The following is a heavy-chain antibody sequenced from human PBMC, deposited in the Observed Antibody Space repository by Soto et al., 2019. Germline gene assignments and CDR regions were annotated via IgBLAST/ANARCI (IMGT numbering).Heavy chain of an antibody. J-gene: IGHJ3*02. Sequence: PSETLSLTCTVSGGSISSSSYYWGWIRQPPGKGLEWIGSIYYSGSTYYNPSLKSRVTISVDTSKNRFSLKLSSVTAADTAVYYCAREMAYAFDIWGQGTMVTVSS. D-gene: IGHD5-12*01. CDR3: AREMAYAFDI. CDR2: IYYSGST. V-gene: IGHV4-39*02. CDR1: GGSISSSSYY.